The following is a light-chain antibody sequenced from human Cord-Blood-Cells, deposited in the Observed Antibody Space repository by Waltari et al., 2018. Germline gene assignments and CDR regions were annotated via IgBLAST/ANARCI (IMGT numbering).Light chain of an antibody. Sequence: DIWLTQSPSLLSASVGDRVTISCRASQGISSYLAWYQQKPGKAPKLLIYAASTLQSGVPSRFSGSGSGTDFTLTISSLQSEDFATYYCQQLNSYPRTFGQGTKVEIK. J-gene: IGKJ1*01. CDR1: QGISSY. V-gene: IGKV1-9*01. CDR3: QQLNSYPRT. CDR2: AAS.